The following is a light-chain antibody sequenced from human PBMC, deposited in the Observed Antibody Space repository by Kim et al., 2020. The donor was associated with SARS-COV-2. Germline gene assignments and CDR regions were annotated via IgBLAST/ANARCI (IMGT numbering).Light chain of an antibody. CDR2: KTS. Sequence: ASLGDRVTITCRASQSINNWLAWYQQKPGTAPKMLIYKTSTLLSGVPSRFSGSGSGTEFTLTISTLHPDDFATYYCQQSNASPWTFGQGTKVDIK. V-gene: IGKV1-5*03. J-gene: IGKJ1*01. CDR3: QQSNASPWT. CDR1: QSINNW.